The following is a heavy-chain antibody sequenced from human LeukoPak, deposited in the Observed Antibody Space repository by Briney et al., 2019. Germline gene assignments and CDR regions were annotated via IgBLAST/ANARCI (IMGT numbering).Heavy chain of an antibody. V-gene: IGHV4-34*01. J-gene: IGHJ4*02. CDR2: INHSGST. CDR1: GGSFSGYY. Sequence: SETLSLTCAVYGGSFSGYYWSWIRQPPGKGLEWIGEINHSGSTNYNPSLKSRVTISVDTSKNQFSLKLSSVTAADTAVYYCASRIQLWLGSRFGYHFDYWGQGTLVAVSS. CDR3: ASRIQLWLGSRFGYHFDY. D-gene: IGHD5-18*01.